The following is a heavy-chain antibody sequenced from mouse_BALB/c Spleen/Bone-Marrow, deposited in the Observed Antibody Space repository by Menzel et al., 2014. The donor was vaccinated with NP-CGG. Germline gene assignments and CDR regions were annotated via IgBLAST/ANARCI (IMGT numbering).Heavy chain of an antibody. CDR2: ISTYYGDA. V-gene: IGHV1S137*01. Sequence: LVESGAELVRPGVSVKISCKGSGYTFTDYAMHWVKQSHAKSLEWIGVISTYYGDASYNQKFKGKATVTVDKSSSTAYMELARLTSEDSAIYYCARDYDYGFAYWGQGTLVTVSA. J-gene: IGHJ3*01. CDR1: GYTFTDYA. CDR3: ARDYDYGFAY. D-gene: IGHD2-4*01.